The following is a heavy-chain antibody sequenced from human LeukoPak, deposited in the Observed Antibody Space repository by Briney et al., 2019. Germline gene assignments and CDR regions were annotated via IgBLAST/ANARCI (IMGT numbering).Heavy chain of an antibody. J-gene: IGHJ4*02. Sequence: GGSLRLSCVASGITFTNAWLSWVRQTPGKGLEWLGRIKSKIDGETTDYIAPVKGRFTISRDDSKNTLYLQTNSLKTEDTAVYYCTTGGGVLRFLGGQGTLVTVSS. CDR2: IKSKIDGETT. V-gene: IGHV3-15*01. CDR1: GITFTNAW. D-gene: IGHD3-3*01. CDR3: TTGGGVLRFL.